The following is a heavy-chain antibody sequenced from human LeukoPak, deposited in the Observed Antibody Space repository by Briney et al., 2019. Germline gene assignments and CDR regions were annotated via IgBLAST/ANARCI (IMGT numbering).Heavy chain of an antibody. CDR1: GGSISSYY. V-gene: IGHV4-59*01. CDR3: ARTRPDSTVTTASDI. J-gene: IGHJ3*02. Sequence: SETLSLTCTVSGGSISSYYWSWIRQPPGKGLEWIGYIYYSGSTNYNPSLKSRVTISVDTSKNQFSLKLSSVTAADTAVYYCARTRPDSTVTTASDIWGQGTMVTVSS. D-gene: IGHD4-11*01. CDR2: IYYSGST.